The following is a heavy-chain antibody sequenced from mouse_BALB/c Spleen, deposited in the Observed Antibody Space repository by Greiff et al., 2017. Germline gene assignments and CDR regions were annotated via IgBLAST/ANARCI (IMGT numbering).Heavy chain of an antibody. D-gene: IGHD1-1*01. CDR2: IYPGDGDT. CDR3: ARETTVVAPWFAY. J-gene: IGHJ3*01. CDR1: GYAFSSSW. V-gene: IGHV1-82*01. Sequence: QVQLKQSGPELVKPGASVKISCKASGYAFSSSWMNWVKQRPGQGLEWIGRIYPGDGDTRYTQKFKGKATLTADKSSSTAYMQLSSLASEDSAVYYCARETTVVAPWFAYWGQGTLVTVSA.